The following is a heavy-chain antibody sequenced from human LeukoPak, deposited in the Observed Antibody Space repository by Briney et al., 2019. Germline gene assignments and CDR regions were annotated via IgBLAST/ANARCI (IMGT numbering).Heavy chain of an antibody. CDR2: IRQDGSEK. V-gene: IGHV3-7*01. Sequence: PGGSLRLSCEVSGFTFTDYWMNWVRQAPGKGPEWVTSIRQDGSEKTYVDSVKGRFTISRDNTKNSLSLQLNGLRDEDTAVYYCARDGTAAGLYFDLWGQGTLVTVSS. CDR3: ARDGTAAGLYFDL. D-gene: IGHD6-13*01. J-gene: IGHJ4*01. CDR1: GFTFTDYW.